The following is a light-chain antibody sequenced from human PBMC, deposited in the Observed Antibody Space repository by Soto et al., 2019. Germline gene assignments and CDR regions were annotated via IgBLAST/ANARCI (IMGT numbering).Light chain of an antibody. CDR2: DAS. CDR3: QQRSNWPPFT. CDR1: QSVSSY. Sequence: EIVLTQSPATLSLSPGERATLSCRASQSVSSYLAWYQQKPGQAPRLLIYDASNRATGIPARFSGSGSGTDFTLTISSQEPEDFAVYYCQQRSNWPPFTFGPGTKVDIK. V-gene: IGKV3-11*01. J-gene: IGKJ3*01.